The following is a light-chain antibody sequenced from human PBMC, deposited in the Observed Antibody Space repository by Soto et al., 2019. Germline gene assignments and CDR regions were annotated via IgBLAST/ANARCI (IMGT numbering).Light chain of an antibody. V-gene: IGKV3-11*01. CDR3: RQRSNWPGCT. CDR1: QSVSSL. J-gene: IGKJ2*02. Sequence: EIVLTQSPATLSLSPGERATLSCRASQSVSSLLAWYQQKPGQAPRLLIYDASNRATGIPARFSGSGSGTDFTLTNSSLEPEDFAVYYCRQRSNWPGCTFGQGTKLEIK. CDR2: DAS.